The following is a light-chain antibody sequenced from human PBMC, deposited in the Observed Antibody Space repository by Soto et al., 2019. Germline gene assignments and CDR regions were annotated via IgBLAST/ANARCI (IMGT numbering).Light chain of an antibody. CDR1: SSNIGSNT. CDR2: SNN. Sequence: QSVLTQPPSASRTPGQRVTISCSGSSSNIGSNTVNWYQQLPGTAPKLLIYSNNQRPSGVPDRFSGSKSGTSASLAISGLQSEDDADYYCAAWDDSLNGPVFGGGTQLTVL. V-gene: IGLV1-44*01. J-gene: IGLJ7*01. CDR3: AAWDDSLNGPV.